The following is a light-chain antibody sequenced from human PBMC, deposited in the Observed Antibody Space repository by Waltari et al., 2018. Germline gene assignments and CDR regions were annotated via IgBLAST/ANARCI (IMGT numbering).Light chain of an antibody. V-gene: IGKV3-20*01. CDR3: QHYVRLPVT. CDR2: AAS. Sequence: EIVLTQSPGTLSLSPGERATLSCRASQSVSRSLAWYQQKPGQAPSLLIYAASTRATGIPDRFSGSGSGTDFSLTISRLEPEDFAVYYCQHYVRLPVTFGQGTKVEIK. CDR1: QSVSRS. J-gene: IGKJ1*01.